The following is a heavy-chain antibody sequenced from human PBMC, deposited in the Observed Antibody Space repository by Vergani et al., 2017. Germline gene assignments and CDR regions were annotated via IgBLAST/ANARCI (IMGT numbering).Heavy chain of an antibody. V-gene: IGHV3-23*01. J-gene: IGHJ4*02. D-gene: IGHD3-22*01. Sequence: EVQLLESGGDLVQPGGSLRLSCAASGFTVSSNEMTWVRQAPGKGLEWVSTISSDGGSTYYADSVKGRFTISRDNSKNTLSLQMNSLTAEDTAIYYCAGPQGTSAYYYGGFDYWGQGILVTVSS. CDR2: ISSDGGST. CDR3: AGPQGTSAYYYGGFDY. CDR1: GFTVSSNE.